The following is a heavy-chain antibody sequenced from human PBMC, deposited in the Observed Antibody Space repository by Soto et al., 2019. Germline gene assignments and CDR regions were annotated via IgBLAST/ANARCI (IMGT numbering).Heavy chain of an antibody. CDR2: IIPLFRTP. J-gene: IGHJ6*02. D-gene: IGHD4-4*01. V-gene: IGHV1-69*12. CDR3: ARDNDRLQLGGNYYYILDV. Sequence: QVQLVQSGADMKEPGSSVKVSCKTSGGTFSSSAISWLRQAPGQGLEWMGGIIPLFRTPDYAQKFQGRVTIAADESTSTAYMELSSLRSEVTAVYYCARDNDRLQLGGNYYYILDVWGQGTTITVSS. CDR1: GGTFSSSA.